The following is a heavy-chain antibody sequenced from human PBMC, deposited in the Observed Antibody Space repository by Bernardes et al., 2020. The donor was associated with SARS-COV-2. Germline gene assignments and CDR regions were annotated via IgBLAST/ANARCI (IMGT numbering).Heavy chain of an antibody. CDR2: INDSGST. D-gene: IGHD2-15*01. J-gene: IGHJ2*01. V-gene: IGHV4-34*01. CDR1: SWSFSGYY. CDR3: ARGSAAVVSHFMLLFANWYFDL. Sequence: EALSLTYAVYSWSFSGYYWSWIRQTPGKGLEWIGEINDSGSTKYNPALKSRVTISVDPSKNQFSLKLNSVTAADTAVYYCARGSAAVVSHFMLLFANWYFDLWGRGTLVTVSS.